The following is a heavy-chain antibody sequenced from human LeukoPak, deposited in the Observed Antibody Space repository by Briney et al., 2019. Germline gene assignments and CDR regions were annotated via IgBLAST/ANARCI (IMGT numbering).Heavy chain of an antibody. CDR1: GGTFSSYA. Sequence: SVKVSCKASGGTFSSYAISWVRQAPGQGLEWMGGIIPIFGTANYAQKFQGRVTITADESTSTAYMELSSLRSEDTAVYYCARSGSVRGVMYYWGQGTLVTVSS. CDR2: IIPIFGTA. V-gene: IGHV1-69*13. J-gene: IGHJ4*02. D-gene: IGHD3-10*01. CDR3: ARSGSVRGVMYY.